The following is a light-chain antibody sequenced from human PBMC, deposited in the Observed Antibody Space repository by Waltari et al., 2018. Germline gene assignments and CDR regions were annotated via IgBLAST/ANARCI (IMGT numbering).Light chain of an antibody. Sequence: SYVLTQPPSVSVAPGKTARITCGGNNIGSKSVHWYQQKPGQAPVLVVYDDSDRPSGSPGRFSGSNSGNTASLTISRVEAGDEADYYCQVWDSSSDVFGGGTKLTVL. J-gene: IGLJ2*01. CDR3: QVWDSSSDV. CDR2: DDS. V-gene: IGLV3-21*03. CDR1: NIGSKS.